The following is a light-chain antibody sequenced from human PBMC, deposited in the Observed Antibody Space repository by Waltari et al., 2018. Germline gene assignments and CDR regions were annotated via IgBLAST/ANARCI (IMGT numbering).Light chain of an antibody. J-gene: IGLJ3*02. V-gene: IGLV3-21*01. CDR1: NIETRG. Sequence: SYVLTQTPSVSVAPGPPANLVCGGDNIETRGVPWYQQRPGQAPVLVMFDDSDRPSGIPERFSGSNSGNSATLTISRVEAGDEADYYCQVWDSDSALWVFGGGTKVTVL. CDR3: QVWDSDSALWV. CDR2: DDS.